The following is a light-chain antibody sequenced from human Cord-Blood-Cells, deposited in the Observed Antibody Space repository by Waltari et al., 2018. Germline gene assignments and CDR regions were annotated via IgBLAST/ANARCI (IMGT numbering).Light chain of an antibody. Sequence: QYALTQPPSASGSPGQSVTISFTGTSSDVGGYNYVSWYQQHPGKAPKLMIYEVSKRPSGVPDRFSGSKSGNPASLTVSGLQAEDEADYYCSSYAGSNNWVFGGGTKLTVL. V-gene: IGLV2-8*01. CDR1: SSDVGGYNY. CDR3: SSYAGSNNWV. CDR2: EVS. J-gene: IGLJ3*02.